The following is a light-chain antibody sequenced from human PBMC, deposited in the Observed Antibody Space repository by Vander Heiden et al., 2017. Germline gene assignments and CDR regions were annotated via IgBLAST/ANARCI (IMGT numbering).Light chain of an antibody. CDR1: QGVMTW. CDR2: AAS. J-gene: IGKJ4*02. CDR3: QQADSFPRT. V-gene: IGKV1-12*01. Sequence: DLQMPQPPSSLSASVGDRVTITCRASQGVMTWVAWYQQKPGKAPKLLIYAASNLQNGVPSRFSGSGSGTDFTLTISSLQPEDFATYYCQQADSFPRTFGGGTKVEIK.